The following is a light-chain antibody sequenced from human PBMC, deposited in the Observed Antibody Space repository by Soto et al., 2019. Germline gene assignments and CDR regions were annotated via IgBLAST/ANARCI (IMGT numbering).Light chain of an antibody. CDR3: CSYAGSVV. CDR1: SSDVGSYNL. CDR2: EGS. Sequence: QSALTQPASVSGSPGQSITISCTGTSSDVGSYNLVSWYQQHPGKAPKLMIYEGSKRPSGVSNRFSGSKSGNTDSLTLCGLQAEDEADYYCCSYAGSVVFGGGTKLTVL. J-gene: IGLJ2*01. V-gene: IGLV2-23*01.